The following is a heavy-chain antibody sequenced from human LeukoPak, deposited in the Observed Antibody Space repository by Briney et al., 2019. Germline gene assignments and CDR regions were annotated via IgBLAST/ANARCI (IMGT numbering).Heavy chain of an antibody. J-gene: IGHJ5*01. CDR1: GGTFSSYA. CDR2: VNPNSGDT. CDR3: ARASGSYWWFDS. V-gene: IGHV1-2*02. Sequence: ASVKVSCKASGGTFSSYAISWVRQAPGQGLEWMGCVNPNSGDTNYAQKFQGSVTMTRDTSISTVYMELSRLRSDDTAVYYCARASGSYWWFDSWGQGTLVTVSS. D-gene: IGHD1-26*01.